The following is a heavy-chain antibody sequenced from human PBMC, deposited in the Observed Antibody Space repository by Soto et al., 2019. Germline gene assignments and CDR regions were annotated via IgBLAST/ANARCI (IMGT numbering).Heavy chain of an antibody. J-gene: IGHJ6*03. CDR1: GFTFDDYA. D-gene: IGHD3-3*01. CDR3: AKDISDFWSGYSKYYYYYMDV. Sequence: EVQLVESGGGLVQPGRSLRLSCAASGFTFDDYAMHWVRQAPGKGLEWVSGISWNSGSIGYADSVKGRFTISRDNAKNFLYLQMNSLRAEDTALYYCAKDISDFWSGYSKYYYYYMDVWGKGTTVTVSS. CDR2: ISWNSGSI. V-gene: IGHV3-9*01.